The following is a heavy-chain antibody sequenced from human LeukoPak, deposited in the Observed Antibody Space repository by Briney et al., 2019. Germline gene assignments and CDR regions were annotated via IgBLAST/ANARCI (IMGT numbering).Heavy chain of an antibody. J-gene: IGHJ6*03. CDR3: ARHATYSSSSYYYYYMDV. V-gene: IGHV4-38-2*02. CDR1: GYSISSGYY. D-gene: IGHD6-6*01. Sequence: SETLSLTCTVSGYSISSGYYWGWIRQPPGKGLEWIGSIYHSGSTYYNPSLKSRVTISVDTSKNQFSLKLSSVTAADTAVYYCARHATYSSSSYYYYYMDVWGKGTTVTVSS. CDR2: IYHSGST.